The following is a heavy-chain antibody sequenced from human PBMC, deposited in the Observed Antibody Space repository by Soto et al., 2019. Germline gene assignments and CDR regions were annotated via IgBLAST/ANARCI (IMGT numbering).Heavy chain of an antibody. D-gene: IGHD3-22*01. J-gene: IGHJ4*02. CDR2: IIPIFGTA. CDR3: ARGGTYYYDSSGYPFDY. Sequence: QVQLVQSGAEVKKPGSSVKVSCKASGGTFSSYAISWVRQAPGQGLEWMGGIIPIFGTANYAQKFQGRVTITADESTSTAYMELSSLRSEDTAVYYCARGGTYYYDSSGYPFDYWGQGTLVTVSS. CDR1: GGTFSSYA. V-gene: IGHV1-69*01.